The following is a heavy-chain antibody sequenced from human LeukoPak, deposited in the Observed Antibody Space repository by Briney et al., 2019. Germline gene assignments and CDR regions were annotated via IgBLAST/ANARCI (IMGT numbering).Heavy chain of an antibody. CDR1: GYTFTNYY. CDR2: INPGGDNT. Sequence: ASVKVSCKASGYTFTNYYIHWVRQAPGQGLEWMGLINPGGDNTDYAQNFQGRVTMTRDTSTSTVYMGLSSLRSDDTAVYYCARDLRYSSGWSASGMDVWGKGTTVTISS. V-gene: IGHV1-46*01. CDR3: ARDLRYSSGWSASGMDV. J-gene: IGHJ6*03. D-gene: IGHD6-19*01.